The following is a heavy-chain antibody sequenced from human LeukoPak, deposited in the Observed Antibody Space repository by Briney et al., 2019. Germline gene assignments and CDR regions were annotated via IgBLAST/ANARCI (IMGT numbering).Heavy chain of an antibody. V-gene: IGHV3-23*01. J-gene: IGHJ6*02. CDR1: GFTFSSYA. CDR2: ITGSGGST. Sequence: GGSLRLSCAASGFTFSSYAMSWVRQAPGKGLEWVSSITGSGGSTYYADSVKGRFTISRDNSKNTLYVQMNSLRAEDMALYYCVKDQKGGYNYYYYYGMDVWGQGTTVTVSS. CDR3: VKDQKGGYNYYYYYGMDV. D-gene: IGHD5-12*01.